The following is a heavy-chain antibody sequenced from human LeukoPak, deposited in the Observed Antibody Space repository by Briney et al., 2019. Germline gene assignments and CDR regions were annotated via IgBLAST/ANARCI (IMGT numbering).Heavy chain of an antibody. CDR1: GYTFTSYD. V-gene: IGHV1-8*01. Sequence: ASVTVSCTASGYTFTSYDINWVRQAPGQGLEWMGWMNPNSGNTVYAQKFQGRVTMTRNTSISTAYMELSSLRSEDTAVYYCARGSEALEFLDAFDIWGQGTMVTVSS. CDR2: MNPNSGNT. J-gene: IGHJ3*02. CDR3: ARGSEALEFLDAFDI. D-gene: IGHD3-10*01.